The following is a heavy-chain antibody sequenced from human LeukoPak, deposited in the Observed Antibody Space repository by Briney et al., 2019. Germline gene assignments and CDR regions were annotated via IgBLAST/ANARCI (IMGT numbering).Heavy chain of an antibody. D-gene: IGHD1-14*01. V-gene: IGHV4-59*08. J-gene: IGHJ4*02. CDR3: ARQQPELDY. CDR2: IYYSGST. Sequence: SETLSLTCTVSGGSMSGYFWSWIRQPPGKGLEWIGYIYYSGSTNYNPSLKSRVTISVDTSKNQFSLKLSSVAAADTAVYYCARQQPELDYWGQGTLVTVSS. CDR1: GGSMSGYF.